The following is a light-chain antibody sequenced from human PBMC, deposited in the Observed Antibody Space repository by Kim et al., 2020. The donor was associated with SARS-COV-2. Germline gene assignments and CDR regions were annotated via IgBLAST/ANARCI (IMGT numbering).Light chain of an antibody. J-gene: IGLJ7*01. CDR1: TSNIGINT. V-gene: IGLV1-44*01. CDR2: KSD. CDR3: GTWDDSLMGPV. Sequence: TLSCSRSTSNIGINTVNWYQHVPGTAPKLLVYKSDQRPSGVPDRFSGSKSGTSATLAISGLQSEDEADYYCGTWDDSLMGPVFGGGTQLTVL.